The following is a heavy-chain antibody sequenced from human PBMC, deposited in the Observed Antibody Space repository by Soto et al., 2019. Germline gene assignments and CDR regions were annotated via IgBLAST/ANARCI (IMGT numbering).Heavy chain of an antibody. V-gene: IGHV3-30*18. J-gene: IGHJ3*02. Sequence: VQLVESGGGLVQPGGSLRLSCAASGFTFSSYGMHWVRQAPGKGLEWVAVISYDGSNKYYADSVKGRFTISRDNSKNTLYLQMNSLRAEDTAVYYCAKDFRLAAAAYAFDIWGQGTMVTVSS. D-gene: IGHD6-13*01. CDR1: GFTFSSYG. CDR2: ISYDGSNK. CDR3: AKDFRLAAAAYAFDI.